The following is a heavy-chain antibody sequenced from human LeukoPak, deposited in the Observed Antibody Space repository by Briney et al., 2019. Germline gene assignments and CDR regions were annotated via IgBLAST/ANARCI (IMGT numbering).Heavy chain of an antibody. CDR1: GFTFGDYA. V-gene: IGHV3-49*03. J-gene: IGHJ4*02. CDR3: TRDRGAYNLYDY. CDR2: IRSKAYGETA. Sequence: GGFLRLSCTASGFTFGDYAMSWIRQAPGKGLEWVGFIRSKAYGETADYAASVKGRFTISRDDSKAIAYLQMNSLKTEDTAVYHCTRDRGAYNLYDYWGQGTLVTVSS. D-gene: IGHD1-1*01.